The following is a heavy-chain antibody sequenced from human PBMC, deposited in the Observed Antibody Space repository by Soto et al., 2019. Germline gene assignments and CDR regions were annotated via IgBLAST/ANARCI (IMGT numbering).Heavy chain of an antibody. Sequence: QVQLVQSGAEVKKPGASVKVSCKASGYTFTSYGISWVRQAPGQGLEWMGWISAYNGNTNYAQKLQGRVTMTTDTPTSTADMELRSLRSDDTAVYYCARDAGTSSSWFPQTPSGVSRFDPWGQGTLVTVSS. CDR3: ARDAGTSSSWFPQTPSGVSRFDP. V-gene: IGHV1-18*01. CDR2: ISAYNGNT. D-gene: IGHD6-6*01. CDR1: GYTFTSYG. J-gene: IGHJ5*02.